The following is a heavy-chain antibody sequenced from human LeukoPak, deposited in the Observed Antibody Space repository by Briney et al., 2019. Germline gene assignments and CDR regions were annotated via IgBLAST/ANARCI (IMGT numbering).Heavy chain of an antibody. V-gene: IGHV3-21*01. J-gene: IGHJ4*02. CDR2: ISSSSSYI. CDR1: GFTFSSYS. D-gene: IGHD3-22*01. Sequence: GGSLRLSCAASGFTFSSYSMNWVRQAPGKGLEWVSSISSSSSYIYYADSVKGRFTISRDNAKNSLYLQMNSLRAEDTAVYYCARDLRYYDSSGLDYWGQGTLVTVSS. CDR3: ARDLRYYDSSGLDY.